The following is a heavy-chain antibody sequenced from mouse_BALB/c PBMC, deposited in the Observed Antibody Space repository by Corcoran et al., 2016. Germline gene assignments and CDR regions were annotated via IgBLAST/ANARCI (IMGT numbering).Heavy chain of an antibody. J-gene: IGHJ3*01. D-gene: IGHD2-1*01. CDR1: GYTFTNYG. CDR2: INTYTGEP. V-gene: IGHV9-3-1*01. CDR3: ARSDGNLPSY. Sequence: QIQLVQSGPELKKPGETVKISCKASGYTFTNYGMNWVKQAPGKGLKWMGWINTYTGEPTYADDFKGRFAFSLETSASTAYLQINNLKNEDTATYFCARSDGNLPSYWGQGTLVTVS.